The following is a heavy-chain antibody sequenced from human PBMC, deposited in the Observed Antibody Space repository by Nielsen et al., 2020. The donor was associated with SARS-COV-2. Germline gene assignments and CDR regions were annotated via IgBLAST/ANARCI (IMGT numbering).Heavy chain of an antibody. Sequence: GGSLRLSCAASGFPFMRYAMSWVCQAPGKGLEWVSSIGAIDGSTNYAESLRGRFTISRDNSKNTLYLQINSLRAEDTAMYYCAKNPSRRDYGADYWGQGTLVTVSS. CDR2: IGAIDGST. CDR3: AKNPSRRDYGADY. J-gene: IGHJ4*02. CDR1: GFPFMRYA. D-gene: IGHD4-17*01. V-gene: IGHV3-23*01.